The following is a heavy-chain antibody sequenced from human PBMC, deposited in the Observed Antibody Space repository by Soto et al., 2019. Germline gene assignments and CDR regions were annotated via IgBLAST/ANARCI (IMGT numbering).Heavy chain of an antibody. D-gene: IGHD3-3*01. V-gene: IGHV1-3*01. Sequence: ASVKVSCKASGYTFTCYAMHWVRQAPGQRLEWMGWINAGNGNTKYSQKFQGRVTITRDTSASTAYMELSSLRSEDTAVYYCARAGSGAKGPPYFQHRGQGTLVTVSS. CDR1: GYTFTCYA. CDR2: INAGNGNT. J-gene: IGHJ1*01. CDR3: ARAGSGAKGPPYFQH.